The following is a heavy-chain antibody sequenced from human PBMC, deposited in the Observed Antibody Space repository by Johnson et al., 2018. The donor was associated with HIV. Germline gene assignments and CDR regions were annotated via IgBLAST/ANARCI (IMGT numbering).Heavy chain of an antibody. CDR2: ISYDGNNK. Sequence: QMLLVESGGGVVQPGRSLRLSCAASGFTFSSYAMHWVRQAPGKGLEWVAIISYDGNNKYYADSVKGRFTISRDNSKNTLYLQMNSLRAEDTAVYYCAKDPVGATWAFDIWGQGTMVTVSS. CDR1: GFTFSSYA. CDR3: AKDPVGATWAFDI. D-gene: IGHD1-26*01. J-gene: IGHJ3*02. V-gene: IGHV3-30-3*01.